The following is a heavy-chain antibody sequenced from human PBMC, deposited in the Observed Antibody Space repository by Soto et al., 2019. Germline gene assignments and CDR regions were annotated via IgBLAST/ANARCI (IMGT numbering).Heavy chain of an antibody. CDR1: GYPFNGYY. CDR3: ARGDVTTVTTALDY. V-gene: IGHV1-2*04. Sequence: ASVKVSCKTSGYPFNGYYIHWVRQAPGQGLEWMGWINPNTGGTKYARKFQGWVTMTTDTSISTAHVEVRRLKSDDTAMYYCARGDVTTVTTALDYWGQGTLVTVSS. J-gene: IGHJ4*02. CDR2: INPNTGGT. D-gene: IGHD4-17*01.